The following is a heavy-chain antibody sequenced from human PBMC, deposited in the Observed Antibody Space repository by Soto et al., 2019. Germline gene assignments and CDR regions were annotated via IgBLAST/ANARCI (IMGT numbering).Heavy chain of an antibody. CDR1: GFSLSRKGMS. CDR3: TLSTNWNYEYYFDY. D-gene: IGHD1-7*01. V-gene: IGHV2-70*01. J-gene: IGHJ4*02. Sequence: SGPTLVNPKHTLILTCAFSGFSLSRKGMSVSWIRQPPGKALEFLTLIDWEEEKFYSPSLRTRLTVSKDTSKSQVVLTLTNVIPVDTARYYCTLSTNWNYEYYFDYWGQGTLVTVSS. CDR2: IDWEEEK.